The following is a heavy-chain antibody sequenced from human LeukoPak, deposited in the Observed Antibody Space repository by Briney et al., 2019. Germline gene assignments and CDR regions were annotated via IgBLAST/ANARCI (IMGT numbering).Heavy chain of an antibody. V-gene: IGHV3-30*04. CDR1: GFTFSSYA. D-gene: IGHD4-23*01. J-gene: IGHJ4*02. CDR3: AKDPHFGGNSGHPYYFDY. CDR2: ISSDGSNK. Sequence: GGSLRLSCSASGFTFSSYAMHWVRQAPGKGLEWVAVISSDGSNKNYADSVKGRFTISRDNSKNTLSLQMNSLRAEDTAVYYCAKDPHFGGNSGHPYYFDYWGQGTLVTVSS.